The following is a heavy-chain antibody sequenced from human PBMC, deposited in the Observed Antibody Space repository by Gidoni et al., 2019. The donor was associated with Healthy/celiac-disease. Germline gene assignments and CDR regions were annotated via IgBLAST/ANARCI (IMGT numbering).Heavy chain of an antibody. J-gene: IGHJ4*02. CDR2: ISRSSSTI. Sequence: EVQLVESGGGLVQPGGSLRLSCAASGFTFSRYSMNWVRQAPGKGLEWVSYISRSSSTIYYADSVKGRFTISRDNAKNSLYLQMNSLRDEDTAVYYCARDRGRLVINNSFDYWGQGTLVTVSS. D-gene: IGHD3-9*01. V-gene: IGHV3-48*02. CDR3: ARDRGRLVINNSFDY. CDR1: GFTFSRYS.